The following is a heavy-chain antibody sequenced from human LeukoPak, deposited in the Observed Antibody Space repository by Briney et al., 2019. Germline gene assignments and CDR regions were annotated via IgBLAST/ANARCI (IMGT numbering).Heavy chain of an antibody. V-gene: IGHV4-34*01. CDR1: GGSLSGSY. D-gene: IGHD3-3*01. CDR2: INHSGST. Sequence: PSETLSLTCAVHGGSLSGSYWSWIRQPPGEGLEWIGEINHSGSTNYNPSLKSRVTISVDTSKNQFSLKLSSVTAADTAVYYCARGFLYYDFWSGYYGTIFDYWGQGTLVTVSS. J-gene: IGHJ4*02. CDR3: ARGFLYYDFWSGYYGTIFDY.